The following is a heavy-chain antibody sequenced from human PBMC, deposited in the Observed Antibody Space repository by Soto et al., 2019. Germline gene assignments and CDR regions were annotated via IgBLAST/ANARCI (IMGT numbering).Heavy chain of an antibody. Sequence: QVQLVQSGAEVKKPGSSVKVSCKASGGTFGSYAISWVRQAPGQGLEWMGGIIPIPGTANYAQKFQGRVTIAADESTSTAYMGLSSLRSEDTAVYYCARSQGSSTSLEIYYYYYYGMDVCGQGTTVTVSS. CDR3: ARSQGSSTSLEIYYYYYYGMDV. CDR2: IIPIPGTA. J-gene: IGHJ6*02. CDR1: GGTFGSYA. V-gene: IGHV1-69*01. D-gene: IGHD2-2*01.